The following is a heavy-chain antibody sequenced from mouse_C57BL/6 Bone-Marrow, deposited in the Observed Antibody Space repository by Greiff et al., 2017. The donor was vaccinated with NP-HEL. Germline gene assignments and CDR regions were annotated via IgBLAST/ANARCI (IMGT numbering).Heavy chain of an antibody. CDR1: GYTFTDHT. D-gene: IGHD1-1*01. CDR2: IYPRDGST. J-gene: IGHJ3*01. V-gene: IGHV1-78*01. CDR3: ARGYYYGSSSAWFAY. Sequence: VKLQQSDAELVKPGASVKISCKVSGYTFTDHTIHWMKQRPEQGLEWIGYIYPRDGSTKYNEKFKGKATLTADKSSSTAYMQLNSLTSEDSAVYFCARGYYYGSSSAWFAYWGQGTLVTVSA.